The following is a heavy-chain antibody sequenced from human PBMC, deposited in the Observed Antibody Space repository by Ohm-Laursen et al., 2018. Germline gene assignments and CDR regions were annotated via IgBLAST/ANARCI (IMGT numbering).Heavy chain of an antibody. D-gene: IGHD1-26*01. J-gene: IGHJ4*02. CDR1: GFTFGDYA. CDR3: TTWDSLGGTKGGFDY. CDR2: IRSKAYGGTT. V-gene: IGHV3-49*03. Sequence: SLRLSCAASGFTFGDYAMSWFRQAPGKGLEWVGFIRSKAYGGTTEYAASVKGRFTISRDDSKSIAYLQMTSLKTEDTAMYYCTTWDSLGGTKGGFDYWGQGTLVTVSP.